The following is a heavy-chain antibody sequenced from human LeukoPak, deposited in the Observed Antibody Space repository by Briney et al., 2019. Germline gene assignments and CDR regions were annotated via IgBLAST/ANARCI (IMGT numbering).Heavy chain of an antibody. CDR3: AKDRGYCSSTSCYSVWFFDY. CDR2: ISGSGGST. J-gene: IGHJ4*02. Sequence: PGGSLRLSCAASGFTFSSYAMSWVRQAPGKGLEWVSAISGSGGSTYYADSVKGRFTISRDNSKNTLYLQVNSLRAEDTAVYYCAKDRGYCSSTSCYSVWFFDYWGQGTLVTVSS. CDR1: GFTFSSYA. D-gene: IGHD2-2*01. V-gene: IGHV3-23*01.